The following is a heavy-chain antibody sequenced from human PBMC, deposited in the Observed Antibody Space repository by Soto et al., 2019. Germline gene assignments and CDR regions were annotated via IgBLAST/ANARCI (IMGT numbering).Heavy chain of an antibody. D-gene: IGHD6-13*01. CDR2: VSSTGST. V-gene: IGHV4-4*08. J-gene: IGHJ4*02. CDR1: GASITQYY. Sequence: SETLSLTCTVSGASITQYYWNWIRQSPGKGLEWIVSVSSTGSTVFNPSLTSRVTVSLDTSKNQFSLKLSSVTAADTAVYYCARQLIYWGQGTPVTVSS. CDR3: ARQLIY.